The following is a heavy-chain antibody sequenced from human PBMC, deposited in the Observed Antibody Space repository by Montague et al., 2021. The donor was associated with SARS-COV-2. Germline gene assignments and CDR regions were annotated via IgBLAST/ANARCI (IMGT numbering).Heavy chain of an antibody. CDR2: ISPDVSAK. CDR3: ARSVDV. CDR1: VVSFSSHW. J-gene: IGHJ4*02. Sequence: SLRLSCAAYVVSFSSHWMSLVRKAPGKPLEWVANISPDVSAKFYVGSVKGRFTISRDNAKTSLYLHMNSLRVEDTAVYYCARSVDVWCQGTLVTVSS. V-gene: IGHV3-7*01. D-gene: IGHD3-3*01.